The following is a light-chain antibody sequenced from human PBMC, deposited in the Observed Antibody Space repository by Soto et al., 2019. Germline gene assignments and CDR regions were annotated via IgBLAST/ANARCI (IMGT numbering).Light chain of an antibody. CDR1: QSVLYSSNTKNY. CDR2: WAS. J-gene: IGKJ2*01. CDR3: QQYYSTPQT. Sequence: IVMTQSPDSLAVSLGERATINCKSSQSVLYSSNTKNYVAWYQQEPGQPPKLLIYWASTRESGVPDRFSGSGSGTDFTLTISSLQAEDVAVYYCQQYYSTPQTFGQGTKLEIK. V-gene: IGKV4-1*01.